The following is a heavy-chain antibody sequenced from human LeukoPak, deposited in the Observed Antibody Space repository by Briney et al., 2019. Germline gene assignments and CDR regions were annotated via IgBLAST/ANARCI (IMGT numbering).Heavy chain of an antibody. CDR1: GGSISSYY. V-gene: IGHV4-59*01. Sequence: SETLSLTCTVSGGSISSYYWSWIRQPPGKGLEWIGYIYYSGSTNYNPSLKSRVTISVDTSKNQFSLKLNSVTAADTAVYYWARGWGYFDYWGQGTLVTVSS. J-gene: IGHJ4*02. CDR2: IYYSGST. CDR3: ARGWGYFDY. D-gene: IGHD3-16*01.